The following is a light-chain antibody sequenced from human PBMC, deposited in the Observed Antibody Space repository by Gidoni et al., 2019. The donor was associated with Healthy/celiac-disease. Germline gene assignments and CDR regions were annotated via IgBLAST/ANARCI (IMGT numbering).Light chain of an antibody. CDR2: RNN. CDR3: AAWDDSLSVVV. V-gene: IGLV1-47*01. J-gene: IGLJ2*01. Sequence: QSVLTQPPPASGTPGQRVTISCSGSSSNIGSNYVYWYQQLPGMAPKLLIYRNNQRPSGVPGRFSGSKSGTSASLAISGLRSEDEADYYCAAWDDSLSVVVFGGGTKLTVL. CDR1: SSNIGSNY.